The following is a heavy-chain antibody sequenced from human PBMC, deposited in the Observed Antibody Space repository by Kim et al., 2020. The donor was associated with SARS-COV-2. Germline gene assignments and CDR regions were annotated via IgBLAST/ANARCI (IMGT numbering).Heavy chain of an antibody. CDR3: ARDAPAYSSSWYIFDY. J-gene: IGHJ4*02. CDR2: INTNTGNP. D-gene: IGHD6-13*01. Sequence: ASVKVSCKASGYTFTSYAMNWVRQAPGQGLEWMGWINTNTGNPTYAQGFTGRFVFSLDTSVSTAYLQISSLKAEDTAVYYCARDAPAYSSSWYIFDYWGQGTLVTVSS. CDR1: GYTFTSYA. V-gene: IGHV7-4-1*02.